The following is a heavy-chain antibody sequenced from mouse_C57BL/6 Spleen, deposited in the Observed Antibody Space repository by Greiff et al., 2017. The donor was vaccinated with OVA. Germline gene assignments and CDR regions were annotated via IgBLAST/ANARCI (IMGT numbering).Heavy chain of an antibody. D-gene: IGHD1-1*01. CDR2: INPNNGGT. J-gene: IGHJ4*01. V-gene: IGHV1-18*01. CDR3: ARDGDYYGSSSYAMDY. CDR1: GYTFTDYN. Sequence: VQLKQSGPELVKPGASVTIPCKASGYTFTDYNMDWVKQSPGKSLEWIGDINPNNGGTIYNQKFKGKATLTVDTSSSTAYMERRDVTSEDTAVYYCARDGDYYGSSSYAMDYWGQGTSVTVSS.